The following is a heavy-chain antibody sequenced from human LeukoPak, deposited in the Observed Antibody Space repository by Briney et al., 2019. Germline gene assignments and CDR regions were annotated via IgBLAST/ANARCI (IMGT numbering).Heavy chain of an antibody. D-gene: IGHD2-21*01. J-gene: IGHJ4*02. CDR3: AKVVGDPYYFDY. CDR2: ISGSGGST. Sequence: GGSLRLSCAASGLTFSDYAMTWVRQAPGRGLEWVSAISGSGGSTYYADTVKGRFTISRDNSKNTLYLQMNSLRAEDTAVYYCAKVVGDPYYFDYWGQGTLVTVSS. V-gene: IGHV3-23*01. CDR1: GLTFSDYA.